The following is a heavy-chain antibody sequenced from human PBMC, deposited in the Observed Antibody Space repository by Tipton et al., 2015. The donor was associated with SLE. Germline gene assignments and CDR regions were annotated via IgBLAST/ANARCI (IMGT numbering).Heavy chain of an antibody. CDR2: ISASGDTT. CDR3: AKDGGSYQGEFDY. J-gene: IGHJ4*02. V-gene: IGHV3-23*01. Sequence: SLRLSCAASGFTFSLYAMTWVRQAPGKGLEWVSSISASGDTTYYADSMRGRFTISRDNSKNTVFLQMNSLRAEDTAVYYCAKDGGSYQGEFDYWGQGTLVTVSS. CDR1: GFTFSLYA. D-gene: IGHD1-26*01.